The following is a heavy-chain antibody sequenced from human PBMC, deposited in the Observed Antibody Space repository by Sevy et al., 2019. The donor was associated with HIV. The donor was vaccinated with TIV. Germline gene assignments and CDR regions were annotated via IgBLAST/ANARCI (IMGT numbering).Heavy chain of an antibody. V-gene: IGHV3-7*03. Sequence: GGSLRLSCVASSGFTFSSYWMSRVRQAPGKGLEWVANIKQDGRIKYYVDSVRGRFTISRDNAKNSLYLQMSTLRVEDTAVYYCARGTYYYDSGGFYHDAFDLWGQGTLVTVSS. J-gene: IGHJ3*01. CDR3: ARGTYYYDSGGFYHDAFDL. D-gene: IGHD3-22*01. CDR2: IKQDGRIK. CDR1: GFTFSSYW.